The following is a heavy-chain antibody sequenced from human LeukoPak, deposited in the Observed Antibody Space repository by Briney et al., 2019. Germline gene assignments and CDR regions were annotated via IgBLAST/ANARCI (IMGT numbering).Heavy chain of an antibody. CDR2: VFYSGST. V-gene: IGHV4-39*01. Sequence: PSETLSLTCTVSGGSISTSDYYWGWIRQPPGKGLEWIGSVFYSGSTYYNPSLKSRVTISVDTSKNQFSLKLSSVTAADTAVYYCARVPHWNYPYFAYWGHGILVTVSS. CDR3: ARVPHWNYPYFAY. CDR1: GGSISTSDYY. J-gene: IGHJ4*01. D-gene: IGHD1-7*01.